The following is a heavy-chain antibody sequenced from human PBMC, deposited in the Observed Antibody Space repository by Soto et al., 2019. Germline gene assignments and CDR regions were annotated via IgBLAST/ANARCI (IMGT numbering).Heavy chain of an antibody. CDR1: GFTFSSYG. V-gene: IGHV3-33*01. CDR2: IWYDGSNK. J-gene: IGHJ4*02. D-gene: IGHD1-26*01. Sequence: QVQLVESGGGVVQPGRSLRLSCAASGFTFSSYGMHWVRQAPGKGLEWVAVIWYDGSNKYYADSVKGRFTISRDNSKNTLYVQMNSLRAEDTAVYYCARDPRGVGFDYWGQGTLVTVSS. CDR3: ARDPRGVGFDY.